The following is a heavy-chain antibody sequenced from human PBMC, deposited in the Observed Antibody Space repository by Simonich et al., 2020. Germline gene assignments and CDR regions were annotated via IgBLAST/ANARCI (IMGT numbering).Heavy chain of an antibody. J-gene: IGHJ4*02. V-gene: IGHV3-21*01. CDR2: ISRSRSYI. CDR3: ARKRFLEWFFDY. Sequence: EVQLVESGGGLVKPGGSLRLSCAASGFTFSSYSMNWFRQAPWKGLEWGSSISRSRSYIYYADSVKGRFTISRDNAKNSLYLQMNSLRAEDTAVYYCARKRFLEWFFDYWGQGTLVTVSS. CDR1: GFTFSSYS. D-gene: IGHD3-3*01.